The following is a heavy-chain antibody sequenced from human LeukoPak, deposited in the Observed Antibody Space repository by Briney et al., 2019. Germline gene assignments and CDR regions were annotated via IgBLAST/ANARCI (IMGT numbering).Heavy chain of an antibody. D-gene: IGHD2-15*01. Sequence: SETLSLTCTVSGGSVSSGSYYWSWIRQPPGKGLEWIGYIYYSRSTNYNPSLKSRVTISVDTSKNQFSLKLSSVTAADTAVYYCARDIPLGYCSGGSCYALRYFDLWGRGTLVTVSS. CDR2: IYYSRST. CDR3: ARDIPLGYCSGGSCYALRYFDL. V-gene: IGHV4-61*01. J-gene: IGHJ2*01. CDR1: GGSVSSGSYY.